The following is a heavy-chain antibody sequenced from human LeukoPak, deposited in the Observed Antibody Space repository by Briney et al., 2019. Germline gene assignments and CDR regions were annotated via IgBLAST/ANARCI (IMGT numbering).Heavy chain of an antibody. CDR2: VDPSDSYT. CDR1: GYSFTSYW. D-gene: IGHD3-9*01. CDR3: ARYYDILTGPFDY. Sequence: GESLRISCKGSGYSFTSYWISWLRQLPGKGLEWLVGVDPSDSYTNYSPSFQGHVTISADKSISTAYLQWSSLKASDTAMYYCARYYDILTGPFDYWGQGTLVTVSS. J-gene: IGHJ4*02. V-gene: IGHV5-10-1*01.